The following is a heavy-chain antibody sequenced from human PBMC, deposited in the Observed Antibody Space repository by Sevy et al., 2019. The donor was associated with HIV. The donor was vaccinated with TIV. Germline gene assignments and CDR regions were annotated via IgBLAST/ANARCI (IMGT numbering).Heavy chain of an antibody. CDR1: GFTFRTYG. J-gene: IGHJ4*01. D-gene: IGHD2-21*02. Sequence: GGSLRLSCAASGFTFRTYGMQCVRQAPGKGLEWVAFIRYDGNNKYYTDSVKGRFTISRDNSKNTLYLHMNSLRAEDTAVYYCANGDYYFDYWGHGTLVTVSS. CDR3: ANGDYYFDY. V-gene: IGHV3-30*02. CDR2: IRYDGNNK.